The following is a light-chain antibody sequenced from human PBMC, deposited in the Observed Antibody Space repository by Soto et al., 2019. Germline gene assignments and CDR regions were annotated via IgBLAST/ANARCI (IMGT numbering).Light chain of an antibody. CDR3: QQYNRYPYT. CDR2: GAS. J-gene: IGKJ2*01. V-gene: IGKV1-9*01. Sequence: IQLTQSPSSLSASVGDRVTITCRASQGISSYLGWYQQKPGKAPKLLIYGASTLQSGVPSRFSGSGSGTEFTLTISSLQPDDFARYYCQQYNRYPYTFGQGTKLEIK. CDR1: QGISSY.